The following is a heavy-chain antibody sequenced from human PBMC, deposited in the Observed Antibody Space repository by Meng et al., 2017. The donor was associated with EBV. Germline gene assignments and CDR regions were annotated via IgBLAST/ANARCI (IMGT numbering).Heavy chain of an antibody. CDR1: GYTFTGYY. CDR2: INPNSGGT. J-gene: IGHJ4*02. CDR3: ARVGIAVAGTGDY. Sequence: QGQLVQSGAEVKKPGASVKVSCKASGYTFTGYYMHLVRQAPGQGLEWMGRINPNSGGTNYAQKFQGRVTMTRDTSISTAYMELSRLRSDDTAVYYCARVGIAVAGTGDYWGQGTLVTVSS. V-gene: IGHV1-2*06. D-gene: IGHD6-19*01.